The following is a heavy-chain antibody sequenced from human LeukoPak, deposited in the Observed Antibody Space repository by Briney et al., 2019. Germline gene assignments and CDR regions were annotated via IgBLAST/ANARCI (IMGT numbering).Heavy chain of an antibody. Sequence: GGSLRLSCEASGFTFSSYGMHWVRQSPGKGLEWVTFVRYDGSNKFYADSVKGRFTISRDNSKNTLYLQLNSLRAEDTAVYYCAKDLLMLSQLWYDAFDIWGQGTMVTVSS. J-gene: IGHJ3*02. CDR1: GFTFSSYG. CDR2: VRYDGSNK. D-gene: IGHD5-18*01. V-gene: IGHV3-30*02. CDR3: AKDLLMLSQLWYDAFDI.